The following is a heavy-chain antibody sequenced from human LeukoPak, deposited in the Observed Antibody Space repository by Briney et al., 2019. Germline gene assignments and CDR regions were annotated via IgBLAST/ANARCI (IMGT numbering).Heavy chain of an antibody. D-gene: IGHD2-2*01. CDR2: INPNSGGT. CDR3: AGDGEYQLPHTPNPEYYYYYYYMDV. CDR1: GYTFTGYY. J-gene: IGHJ6*03. V-gene: IGHV1-2*02. Sequence: ASVKVSCKASGYTFTGYYMHWVRQAPGQGLEWMGWINPNSGGTNYAQKFQGRVTMTRDTSISTAYMELSRLRSDDTAVYYCAGDGEYQLPHTPNPEYYYYYYYMDVWGKGTTVTVSS.